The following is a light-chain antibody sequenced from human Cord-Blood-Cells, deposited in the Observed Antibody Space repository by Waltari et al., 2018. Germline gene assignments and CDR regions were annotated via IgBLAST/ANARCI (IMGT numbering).Light chain of an antibody. V-gene: IGKV1-39*01. Sequence: DIQLTQSPSSLSASVGDRVTMTCRASQSISSYLNWYKQKPGKAPKLLIYSASSLQKGVPSRFSGSGSGTDFTLTISSLQPEDFATYYCQQSYSTPLTFGGGTKVEIK. J-gene: IGKJ4*01. CDR2: SAS. CDR3: QQSYSTPLT. CDR1: QSISSY.